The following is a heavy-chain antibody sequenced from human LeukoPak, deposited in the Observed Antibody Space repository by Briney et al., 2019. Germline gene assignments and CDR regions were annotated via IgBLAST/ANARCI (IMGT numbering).Heavy chain of an antibody. J-gene: IGHJ4*02. CDR1: GFTFSSYA. D-gene: IGHD2-15*01. V-gene: IGHV3-30-3*01. CDR3: AREEVISGGSCYSECTYFDY. CDR2: IPYDGSNK. Sequence: GGSLRLSCAASGFTFSSYAMHWVRQAPGKGLEWVAVIPYDGSNKYYADSVKGRFTISRDNSKNTLYLQMNSLRAEDTAVYYCAREEVISGGSCYSECTYFDYWGQGTLVTVSS.